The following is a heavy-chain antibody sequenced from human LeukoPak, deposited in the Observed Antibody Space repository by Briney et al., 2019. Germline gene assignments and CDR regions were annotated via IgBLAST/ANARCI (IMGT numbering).Heavy chain of an antibody. J-gene: IGHJ4*02. CDR2: IYTSGST. V-gene: IGHV4-4*07. D-gene: IGHD3-22*01. Sequence: SETLSLTCTVSGGSISSYYWSWIRQPAGKGLEWIGRIYTSGSTNYNPSLKSRVTMSVDTSKNQFSLKLSSVTAADTAVYYCARGHFDSSGYYYDYFDYWGQGTPVTVSS. CDR1: GGSISSYY. CDR3: ARGHFDSSGYYYDYFDY.